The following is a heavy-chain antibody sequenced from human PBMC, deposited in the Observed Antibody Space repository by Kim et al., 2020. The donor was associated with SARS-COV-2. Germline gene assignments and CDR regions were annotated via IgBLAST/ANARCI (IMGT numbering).Heavy chain of an antibody. CDR2: LYYSGTT. D-gene: IGHD3-10*01. J-gene: IGHJ4*02. Sequence: SETLSLTCTVSGASIDSSDSYWGWIRQPPGKGLEWIGSLYYSGTTYYNPSLKSRVTISADPARNQFSLKMTSATAADTALYYCARHKLRSIWFGALGDFDSWGQGTLVAVSS. CDR3: ARHKLRSIWFGALGDFDS. CDR1: GASIDSSDSY. V-gene: IGHV4-39*01.